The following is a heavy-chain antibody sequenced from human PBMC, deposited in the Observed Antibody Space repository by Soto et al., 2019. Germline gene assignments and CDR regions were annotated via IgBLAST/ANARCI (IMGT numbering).Heavy chain of an antibody. Sequence: EVQLLESGGGLVQPGGSLRLSCAASGFSFTNHAMSWVRQAPGKELEWVSAISIRGERTYYADSVKGRFTISRDNSRNTLYLHMYSLRAEDTAVYFXAXXXXXXXXYAXDXWGQGTLVTVSS. J-gene: IGHJ4*02. CDR3: AXXXXXXXXYAXDX. V-gene: IGHV3-23*01. CDR2: ISIRGERT. D-gene: IGHD2-2*01. CDR1: GFSFTNHA.